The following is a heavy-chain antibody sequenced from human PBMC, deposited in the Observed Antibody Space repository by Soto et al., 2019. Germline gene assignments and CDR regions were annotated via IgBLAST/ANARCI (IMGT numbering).Heavy chain of an antibody. V-gene: IGHV1-24*01. CDR1: GYTLTELS. J-gene: IGHJ6*02. CDR2: FDPEDGET. D-gene: IGHD2-2*01. Sequence: ASVKVSCKVSGYTLTELSMHWVRQAPGKGLEWMGGFDPEDGETIYAQKFQGRVTMTEDTSTDTAYMELSSLRSEDTAVYYCATLTRIYCSSTSCYDTNYYYYGIDVWGQGTTVTVSS. CDR3: ATLTRIYCSSTSCYDTNYYYYGIDV.